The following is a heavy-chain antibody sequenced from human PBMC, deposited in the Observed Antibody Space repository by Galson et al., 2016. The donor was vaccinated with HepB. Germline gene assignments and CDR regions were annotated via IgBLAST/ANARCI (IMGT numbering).Heavy chain of an antibody. J-gene: IGHJ4*02. D-gene: IGHD3-22*01. CDR2: IYNSGRT. CDR3: ARDRDSSSYYSLDY. Sequence: SETLSLTCTVSGGSLSSYYWSWIRQPPGKGLEWIGYIYNSGRTNYNPSLKSRVTISVDTSKNQFYLNLRSVTAADTAVYYCARDRDSSSYYSLDYWGQGTLVTVSS. V-gene: IGHV4-59*01. CDR1: GGSLSSYY.